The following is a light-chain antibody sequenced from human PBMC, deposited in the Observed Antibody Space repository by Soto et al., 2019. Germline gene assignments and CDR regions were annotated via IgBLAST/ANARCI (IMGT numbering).Light chain of an antibody. CDR1: QTVSSSY. CDR3: QVYGYSPRYT. V-gene: IGKV3-20*01. J-gene: IGKJ2*01. Sequence: EIVLTQSPGTLSLSPGARATLSCRASQTVSSSYIAWYQQKAGQAPRLLIYDASSRATGIPDRFSGSGSGTDFTLTISRLEPEDFAVYFCQVYGYSPRYTFGQGTKLEIK. CDR2: DAS.